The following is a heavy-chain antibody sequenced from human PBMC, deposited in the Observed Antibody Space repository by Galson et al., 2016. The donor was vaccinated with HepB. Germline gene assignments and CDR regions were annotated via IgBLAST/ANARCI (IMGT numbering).Heavy chain of an antibody. CDR2: IYPIDSNT. Sequence: QSGAEVKKPGESLKISCKGSGYSFATYWIGWVRQMPGRGLEWMAIIYPIDSNTAYSPSFQGQVTISADKSTSTAYLQWNSLNAADTAIYYCVGHPQVASWNYLDYWGQGTLVTVSS. J-gene: IGHJ4*02. D-gene: IGHD5-12*01. CDR1: GYSFATYW. CDR3: VGHPQVASWNYLDY. V-gene: IGHV5-51*01.